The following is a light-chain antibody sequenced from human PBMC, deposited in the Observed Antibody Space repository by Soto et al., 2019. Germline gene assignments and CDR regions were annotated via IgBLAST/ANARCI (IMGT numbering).Light chain of an antibody. J-gene: IGLJ2*01. CDR2: GST. V-gene: IGLV1-40*01. Sequence: QSVLTQPPSVSGAPGQTVTMSCTGSSSNFGAGYDVHWYQQLPGTAPKLLIYGSTNRPSGVAARFSGSKSDTSASLAITGLQAEDEADYYCQSYDSILDGVIFGGGTKLTVL. CDR3: QSYDSILDGVI. CDR1: SSNFGAGYD.